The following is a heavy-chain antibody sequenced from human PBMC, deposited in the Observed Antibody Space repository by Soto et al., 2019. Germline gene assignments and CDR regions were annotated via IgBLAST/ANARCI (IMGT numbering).Heavy chain of an antibody. CDR1: GSRFSNYV. J-gene: IGHJ5*02. Sequence: SVKVSCKVSGSRFSNYVISWVRQAPGHGLEWLGRIIPIFNSTKYAQSFQGRVTITADKSTSTASLELSSLRSDDTAVYYCAKDQGHSYGYSFDPWGQGTLVTVSS. D-gene: IGHD5-18*01. CDR2: IIPIFNST. V-gene: IGHV1-69*06. CDR3: AKDQGHSYGYSFDP.